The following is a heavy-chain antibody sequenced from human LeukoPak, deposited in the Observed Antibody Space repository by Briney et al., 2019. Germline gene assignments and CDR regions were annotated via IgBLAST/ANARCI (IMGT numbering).Heavy chain of an antibody. D-gene: IGHD3-3*01. CDR1: GGTFSSYA. Sequence: ASVKVSCKASGGTFSSYAISWVRQAPGQGLEWMGGIIPIFGTANYAQKFQGRVTITTDESTSTAYMELSSLRSEDTAVYYCASAPYDFWSGYYVYYYYYMDVWGKGTTVTVSS. V-gene: IGHV1-69*05. J-gene: IGHJ6*03. CDR2: IIPIFGTA. CDR3: ASAPYDFWSGYYVYYYYYMDV.